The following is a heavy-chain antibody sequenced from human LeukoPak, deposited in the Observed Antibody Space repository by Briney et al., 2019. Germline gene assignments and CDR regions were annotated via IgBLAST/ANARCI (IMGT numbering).Heavy chain of an antibody. CDR2: INPNSGGT. J-gene: IGHJ6*03. CDR3: ARGPSSLWFGKPPYYYYYMDV. D-gene: IGHD3-10*01. CDR1: GYTFTGYY. Sequence: ASVKVSCKASGYTFTGYYMHWVRQAPGQGLEWMGWINPNSGGTNYAQKFQGRVTMTRDTSISTAYMELSSLRSEDTAVYYCARGPSSLWFGKPPYYYYYMDVWGKGTTVTVSS. V-gene: IGHV1-2*02.